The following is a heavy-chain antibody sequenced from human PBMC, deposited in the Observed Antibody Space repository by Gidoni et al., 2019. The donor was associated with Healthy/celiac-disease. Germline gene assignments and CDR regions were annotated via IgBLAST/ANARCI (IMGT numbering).Heavy chain of an antibody. J-gene: IGHJ3*02. Sequence: EVQLVESGGGLVQPGGSLRLSCAASGFTFSRYWMHGVRQAPGKGLVWVSRINSDGSSTSYADSVKGRFTISRDNAKNTLYLQMNSLRAEDTAVYYCARVGREEMATIRGAFDIWGQGTMVTVSS. CDR3: ARVGREEMATIRGAFDI. CDR1: GFTFSRYW. D-gene: IGHD5-12*01. V-gene: IGHV3-74*01. CDR2: INSDGSST.